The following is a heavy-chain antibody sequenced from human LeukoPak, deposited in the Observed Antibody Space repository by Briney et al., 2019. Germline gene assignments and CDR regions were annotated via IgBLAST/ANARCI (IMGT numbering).Heavy chain of an antibody. CDR3: PRDGANSLFKGGAYFLD. Sequence: PGGSLRLSCAASGFPFSTNAMHWVRQTPGKGLEWMAVISFDGSSDTYADPVEGRFTISRDNSKNTLYLQMNSLRNDDTAVYYCPRDGANSLFKGGAYFLDWGQGALVTVSS. D-gene: IGHD4/OR15-4a*01. J-gene: IGHJ1*01. V-gene: IGHV3-30*04. CDR1: GFPFSTNA. CDR2: ISFDGSSD.